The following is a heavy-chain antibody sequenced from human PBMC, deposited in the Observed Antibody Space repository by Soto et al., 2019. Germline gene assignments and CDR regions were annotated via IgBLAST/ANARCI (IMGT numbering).Heavy chain of an antibody. CDR3: ERDHHATRHGMHV. J-gene: IGHJ6*04. CDR2: ISGSGGST. Sequence: PGVSLRLSCAASGFTFSSYAMSWVRQSPGKGLEWVSAISGSGGSTYYADSVRGRFTISRDNSKNTLYLQMKSLRAEDTAVYYCERDHHATRHGMHVWVKATTVTVSS. CDR1: GFTFSSYA. V-gene: IGHV3-23*01.